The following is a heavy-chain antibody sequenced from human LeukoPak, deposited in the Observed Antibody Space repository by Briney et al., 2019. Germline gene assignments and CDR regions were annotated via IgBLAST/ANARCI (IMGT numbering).Heavy chain of an antibody. V-gene: IGHV3-30*04. Sequence: GRSLRLSCAASGFTFSRSAMHWVRQAPGKGLEWVAIISYDGGNKYYTDSVKGRFTISRDNSKNTLYLQMNSLRIEDAGVYYCARPSDHYYYYFYMDVWGQGTTVTVSS. CDR3: ARPSDHYYYYFYMDV. J-gene: IGHJ6*03. CDR1: GFTFSRSA. CDR2: ISYDGGNK.